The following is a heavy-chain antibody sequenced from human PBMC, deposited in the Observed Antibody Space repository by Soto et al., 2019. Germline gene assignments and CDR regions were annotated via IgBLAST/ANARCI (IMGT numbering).Heavy chain of an antibody. J-gene: IGHJ4*02. CDR1: GFTFSSYS. CDR2: MSSSSSYI. D-gene: IGHD5-18*01. Sequence: EVQLVESGGGLVKPGGSLRLSCAASGFTFSSYSMNWVRQAPGKGLEWVSSMSSSSSYIYYADSVKGRFTISRDNAKNSLYLQMNSLRAEDTAVYYCARAPEVGVQLWLLDYWGQGTLVTVSS. CDR3: ARAPEVGVQLWLLDY. V-gene: IGHV3-21*01.